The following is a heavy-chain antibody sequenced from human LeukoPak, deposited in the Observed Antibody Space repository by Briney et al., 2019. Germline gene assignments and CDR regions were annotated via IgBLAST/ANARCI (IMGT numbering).Heavy chain of an antibody. CDR2: INHSGST. V-gene: IGHV4-34*01. CDR1: GGSFSGYY. Sequence: SETLSLTCAVYGGSFSGYYWSWIRQPPGKGLEWIGEINHSGSTNYNPSLKSRVTISVDTSKNQFSLKLSSVTAADTAVYYCARLFSSGWPLDYWGQGTLVTVSS. D-gene: IGHD6-19*01. J-gene: IGHJ4*02. CDR3: ARLFSSGWPLDY.